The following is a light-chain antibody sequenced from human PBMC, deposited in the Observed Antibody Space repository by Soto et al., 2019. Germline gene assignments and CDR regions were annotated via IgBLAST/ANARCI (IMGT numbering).Light chain of an antibody. Sequence: QSVLTQPPSVSGAPGHRVTISCTGSSSNIGAGYDVHWYQRLPGTAPKLLIYGNSNRPSGVPDRFSGSKSGTSASLAITGLQAEDEADYYCQSYDSRRSGVVFGVGTTVTVL. CDR2: GNS. CDR3: QSYDSRRSGVV. V-gene: IGLV1-40*01. J-gene: IGLJ2*01. CDR1: SSNIGAGYD.